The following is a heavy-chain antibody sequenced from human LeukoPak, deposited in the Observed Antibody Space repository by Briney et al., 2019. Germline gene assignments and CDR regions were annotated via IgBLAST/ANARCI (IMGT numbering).Heavy chain of an antibody. V-gene: IGHV1-18*04. CDR2: ISAYNGNT. J-gene: IGHJ6*04. CDR1: GYTFTSYG. CDR3: AILEDGSGSYYNWGGLYGMDV. Sequence: GASVKVSCKASGYTFTSYGISWVRRAPGQGLEWMGWISAYNGNTNYAQKLQGRVTLTTDTSTSTAYMELRSLRSDDTAVYYCAILEDGSGSYYNWGGLYGMDVWGKGTTVTVSS. D-gene: IGHD3-10*01.